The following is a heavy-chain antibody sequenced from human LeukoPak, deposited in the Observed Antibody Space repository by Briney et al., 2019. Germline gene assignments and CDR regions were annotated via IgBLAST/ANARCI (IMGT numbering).Heavy chain of an antibody. Sequence: SETLSLTCTVSGGSISSSSYYWGWIRQPPGKGLEWIGEGDIRGGTKYNPSLKSRVTISADTSKNQFSLKLNFLTAADTGVYYCAKNGQSGFSFDPRGQGTPVTVSS. CDR3: AKNGQSGFSFDP. CDR1: GGSISSSSYY. CDR2: GDIRGGT. V-gene: IGHV4-39*07. D-gene: IGHD5-12*01. J-gene: IGHJ5*02.